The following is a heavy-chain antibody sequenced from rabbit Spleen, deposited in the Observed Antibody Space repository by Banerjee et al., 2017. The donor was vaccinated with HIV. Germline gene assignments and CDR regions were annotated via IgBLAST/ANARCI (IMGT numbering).Heavy chain of an antibody. CDR3: ARQNYAGYAYGL. V-gene: IGHV1S45*01. Sequence: EQLVESGGGLVQPEGSLTLTCTASGFSFSNKAVMCWVRQAPGKGLEWIASIYTGSGATYYANWAKGRFTVSKASSTTVDLKMPSLTAADTATYFCARQNYAGYAYGLWGPGTLVTVS. CDR1: GFSFSNKAV. CDR2: IYTGSGAT. D-gene: IGHD6-1*01. J-gene: IGHJ4*01.